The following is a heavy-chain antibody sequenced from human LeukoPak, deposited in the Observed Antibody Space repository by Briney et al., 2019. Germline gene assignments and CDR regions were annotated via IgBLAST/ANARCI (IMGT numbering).Heavy chain of an antibody. CDR3: VKQGPYSSSWYFDY. D-gene: IGHD6-13*01. V-gene: IGHV4-30-2*01. J-gene: IGHJ4*02. CDR2: IYHSGST. CDR1: GGSISSGGYS. Sequence: SETLSLTCAVSGGSISSGGYSWSWIRQPPGKGLEWIGYIYHSGSTYYNPSLKSRVTISVDRSKNQFSLKLSSVTAADTAVYYCVKQGPYSSSWYFDYWGQGTLVTVSS.